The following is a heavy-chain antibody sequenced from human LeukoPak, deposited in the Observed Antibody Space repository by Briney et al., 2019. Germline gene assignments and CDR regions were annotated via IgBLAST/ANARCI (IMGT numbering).Heavy chain of an antibody. Sequence: GGSLRLSCAASGFTFSSYGMHWVRQAPGKGLEWVAFIRYDGSDKYYTDSVKGRFTISRDDSKNTLYLQMNSLKTEDTAVYYCTTDLWVRFGELPLDYWGQGTLVTVSS. CDR1: GFTFSSYG. V-gene: IGHV3-30*02. D-gene: IGHD3-10*01. CDR2: IRYDGSDK. CDR3: TTDLWVRFGELPLDY. J-gene: IGHJ4*02.